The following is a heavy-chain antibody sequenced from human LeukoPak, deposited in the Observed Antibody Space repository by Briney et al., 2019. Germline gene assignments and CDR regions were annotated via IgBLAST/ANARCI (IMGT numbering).Heavy chain of an antibody. CDR2: VMSGRGST. CDR1: GFSVSDYS. CDR3: ARERRGSYYAFES. Sequence: GGSLRLSCAASGFSVSDYSISWIRQSPGKGPEWISYVMSGRGSTNYADSVKGRFTISRDNAKNSVALQLDGLRADDTAVYFCARERRGSYYAFESWGQGTLVAVSS. D-gene: IGHD3-16*01. J-gene: IGHJ4*02. V-gene: IGHV3-11*05.